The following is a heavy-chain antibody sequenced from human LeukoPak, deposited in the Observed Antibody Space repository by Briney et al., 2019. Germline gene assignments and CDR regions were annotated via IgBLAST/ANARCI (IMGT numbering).Heavy chain of an antibody. CDR2: IKQDGSEK. CDR3: ARVVSSSGGFDY. Sequence: PGGALRLSCAASGFTFSSYWMSWVRQAPGKGLEWVANIKQDGSEKYYVDTVKGRFTISRDNAKKSLYLQMNSLRAEDTAVYFCARVVSSSGGFDYWGQGTLVTVSS. J-gene: IGHJ4*02. CDR1: GFTFSSYW. D-gene: IGHD6-13*01. V-gene: IGHV3-7*01.